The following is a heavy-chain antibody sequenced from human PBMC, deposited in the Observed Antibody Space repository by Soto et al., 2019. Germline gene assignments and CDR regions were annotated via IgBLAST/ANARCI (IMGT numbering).Heavy chain of an antibody. J-gene: IGHJ4*02. V-gene: IGHV1-24*01. CDR2: FDPGDGET. CDR3: ATDTYCSSNSCYRVDY. CDR1: GYTLTELS. Sequence: ASVKVSCKVSGYTLTELSMHWVRQAPGKGLEWMGGFDPGDGETIYAQKFQGRVTMPEDTSTDTAYMELSSLRSEDTAVYYCATDTYCSSNSCYRVDYWGQGTLVTVPS. D-gene: IGHD2-2*01.